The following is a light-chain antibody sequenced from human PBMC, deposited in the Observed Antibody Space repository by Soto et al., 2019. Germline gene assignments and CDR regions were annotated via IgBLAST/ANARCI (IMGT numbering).Light chain of an antibody. CDR2: EVS. Sequence: QSALTQPPSASGSPGQSVTISCTGTSSDIGGYNYVSWYQQHPSTAPKLMIYEVSQRPSGVPDRFSGSKSGNTASLTVSGLQAEDEADYYCSSYAGSNNFVVFGGGTKLTVL. J-gene: IGLJ2*01. V-gene: IGLV2-8*01. CDR1: SSDIGGYNY. CDR3: SSYAGSNNFVV.